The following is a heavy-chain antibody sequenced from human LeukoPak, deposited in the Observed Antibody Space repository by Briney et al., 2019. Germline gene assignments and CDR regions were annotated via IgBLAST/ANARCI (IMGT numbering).Heavy chain of an antibody. CDR1: GYTFTSYY. CDR3: AREEHQNDAFDI. Sequence: ASVKVSCKASGYTFTSYYMHWVRQAPGQGLEWMGIINPSGGSTSYAQKFQGRVTMTRDTSISTAYMELSRLRSDDTAVYYCAREEHQNDAFDIWGQGTLVTVSS. CDR2: INPSGGST. V-gene: IGHV1-46*01. D-gene: IGHD1-26*01. J-gene: IGHJ3*02.